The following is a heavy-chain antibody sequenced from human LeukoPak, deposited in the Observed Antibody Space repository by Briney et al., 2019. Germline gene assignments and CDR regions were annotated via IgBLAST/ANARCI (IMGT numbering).Heavy chain of an antibody. D-gene: IGHD3-10*01. V-gene: IGHV4-59*01. CDR3: AREERSYYGSGSYSPGAFDI. J-gene: IGHJ3*02. CDR1: GGSISSYY. Sequence: SETLSLTCTVSGGSISSYYWSWIRQPTGKGLEWTGYIYYSGSTNYNPSLKSRVTISVDTSKNQFSLKLSSVTAADTAVYYCAREERSYYGSGSYSPGAFDIWGQGTMVTVSS. CDR2: IYYSGST.